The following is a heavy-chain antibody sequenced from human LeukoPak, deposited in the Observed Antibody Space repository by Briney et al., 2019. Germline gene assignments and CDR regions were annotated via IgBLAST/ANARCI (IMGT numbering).Heavy chain of an antibody. Sequence: SETLSLTCAVSGGSKSNYYWTWIRQSPGKGLEWIGYIYYSGSTNCNPSLKSRLTISVDTSKNQFSLRLSSVTAADTAVYYCARLRGNYFPDYWGQGTLVTVSS. CDR1: GGSKSNYY. CDR3: ARLRGNYFPDY. CDR2: IYYSGST. V-gene: IGHV4-59*01. J-gene: IGHJ4*02. D-gene: IGHD4-11*01.